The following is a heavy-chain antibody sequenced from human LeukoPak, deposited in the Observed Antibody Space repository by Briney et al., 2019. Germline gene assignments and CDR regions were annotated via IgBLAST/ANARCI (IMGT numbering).Heavy chain of an antibody. CDR2: IYYSGTT. CDR1: GGSISSSSYY. Sequence: SETLSLTCTVSGGSISSSSYYWGWIRQPPGKGLEWIGSIYYSGTTYYNPSLKSRLTISVDTSKNQFSLKLSSVTAADTAVYYCARRGLYGSSPFDPWGQGTLVTVSS. J-gene: IGHJ5*02. D-gene: IGHD2-2*01. V-gene: IGHV4-39*01. CDR3: ARRGLYGSSPFDP.